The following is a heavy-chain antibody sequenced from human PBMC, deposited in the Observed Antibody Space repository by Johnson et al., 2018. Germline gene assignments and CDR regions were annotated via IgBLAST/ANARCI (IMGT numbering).Heavy chain of an antibody. D-gene: IGHD3-10*01. CDR2: ISYDGSYK. CDR3: ASRSSDGAFDI. Sequence: QVQLVESVGGVVQPGTSLRLSCVASGITFTRSALDWVRQAPGKGLEWVALISYDGSYKHYGDSVKGRFTISRDNPKNTLFLQMNSLRDEDTAVYYGASRSSDGAFDIWGQGTKVTVSS. V-gene: IGHV3-30-3*01. J-gene: IGHJ3*02. CDR1: GITFTRSA.